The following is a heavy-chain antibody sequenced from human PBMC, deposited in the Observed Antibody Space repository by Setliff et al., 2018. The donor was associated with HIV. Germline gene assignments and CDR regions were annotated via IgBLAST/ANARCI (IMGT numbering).Heavy chain of an antibody. Sequence: SETLSLTCSVSGGSMSTYYSSWIRQPAGKRLEWIGRVYTSGSTIYNPSLRSRVTMSVDTSKSQFSLKLNSVAAADTAVYYCARVFPPIRGAPFGTPPGAFDIWGQGTMVTVSS. J-gene: IGHJ3*02. CDR1: GGSMSTYY. D-gene: IGHD2-15*01. V-gene: IGHV4-4*07. CDR2: VYTSGST. CDR3: ARVFPPIRGAPFGTPPGAFDI.